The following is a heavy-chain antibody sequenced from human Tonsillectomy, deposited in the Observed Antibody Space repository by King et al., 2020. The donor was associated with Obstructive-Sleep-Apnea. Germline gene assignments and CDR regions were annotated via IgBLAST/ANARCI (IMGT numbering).Heavy chain of an antibody. V-gene: IGHV3-21*01. J-gene: IGHJ3*02. CDR1: GFTFSSYS. CDR2: ISSSSSYI. CDR3: ARDLGRGDCGVDCYFDIDAFDI. D-gene: IGHD2-21*02. Sequence: EVQLVESGGGLVKPGGSLRLSCAASGFTFSSYSMNWVRQAPGKGLEWVSSISSSSSYIYYADSVKGRFTISRDNAKNSLYLQMNSLRAEDTAVYYCARDLGRGDCGVDCYFDIDAFDIWGQGTMVTVSS.